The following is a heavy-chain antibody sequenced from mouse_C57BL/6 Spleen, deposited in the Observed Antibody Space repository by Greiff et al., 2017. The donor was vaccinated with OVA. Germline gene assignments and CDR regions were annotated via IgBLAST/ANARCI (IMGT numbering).Heavy chain of an antibody. V-gene: IGHV1-82*01. CDR2: IYPGDGDT. Sequence: QVQLQQSGPELVKPGASVKISCKASGYAFSSSWMNWVKQRPGKGLEWIGRIYPGDGDTNYNGKFKGKATLTADKSSSTAYMQLSSLTSEDSAVYFCARSSNYYFDYWGQATTRTVSS. CDR1: GYAFSSSW. CDR3: ARSSNYYFDY. D-gene: IGHD2-5*01. J-gene: IGHJ2*01.